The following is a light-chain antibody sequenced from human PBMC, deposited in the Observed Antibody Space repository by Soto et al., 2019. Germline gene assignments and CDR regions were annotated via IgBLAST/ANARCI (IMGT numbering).Light chain of an antibody. V-gene: IGLV2-23*01. Sequence: QSALTQPASVSGSPGQSITISCTGTSSDVGSYNLVSWYQQYPGKAPKLTIYEGSKRPSGVSNRFSGSRSGNTASLTISVLQAEDEADYYCCSYAGSNTCVFGGGTQLTVL. CDR3: CSYAGSNTCV. CDR1: SSDVGSYNL. CDR2: EGS. J-gene: IGLJ3*02.